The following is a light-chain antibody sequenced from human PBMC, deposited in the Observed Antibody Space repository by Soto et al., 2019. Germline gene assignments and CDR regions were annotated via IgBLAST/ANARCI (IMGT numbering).Light chain of an antibody. V-gene: IGKV1-39*01. CDR1: QSISSY. Sequence: DIQMTQSPSSLSASVWDRVTITCRASQSISSYLNWYQQKPGEAPKLLIYAASNLQTAVPPRFSGSGSGTDFTLTISNLQPEDFATYYCQQSHSTPITFGQGTRLEIK. CDR3: QQSHSTPIT. CDR2: AAS. J-gene: IGKJ5*01.